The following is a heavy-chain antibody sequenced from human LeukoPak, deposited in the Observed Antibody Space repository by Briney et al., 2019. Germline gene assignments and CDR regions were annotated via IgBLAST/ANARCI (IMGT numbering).Heavy chain of an antibody. V-gene: IGHV3-23*01. CDR2: ISGSGGST. J-gene: IGHJ3*02. Sequence: GGSLRLSCAASGFTFSSYAMSWVRQAPGKGLEWVSAISGSGGSTYYADSVKGRFTISRDNSKNTLYLQMNSLRAEDTAVYYCAKARIAAAGTVRASAFDIWGQGTMVTVSS. D-gene: IGHD6-13*01. CDR1: GFTFSSYA. CDR3: AKARIAAAGTVRASAFDI.